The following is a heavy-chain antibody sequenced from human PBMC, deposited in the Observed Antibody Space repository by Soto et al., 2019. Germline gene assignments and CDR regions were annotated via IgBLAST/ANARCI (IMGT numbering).Heavy chain of an antibody. J-gene: IGHJ4*02. CDR2: IIPILGIA. Sequence: SVKVSCKASGGTFSSYTISWVRQAPGQGLGWMGRIIPILGIANYAQKFQGRVTITADKSTSTAYMELSSLRSEDTAVYYCASTAEGYSSSWYNYWGQGTLVTVSS. V-gene: IGHV1-69*02. CDR3: ASTAEGYSSSWYNY. D-gene: IGHD6-13*01. CDR1: GGTFSSYT.